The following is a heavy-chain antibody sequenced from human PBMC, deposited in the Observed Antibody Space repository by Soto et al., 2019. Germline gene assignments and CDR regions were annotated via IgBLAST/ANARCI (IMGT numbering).Heavy chain of an antibody. V-gene: IGHV2-5*02. D-gene: IGHD4-17*01. CDR3: AHAGDYDLLTFDH. CDR1: GFSLSTYHMG. Sequence: QITLKESGPTLVRPAQTLTLTCDFSGFSLSTYHMGVAWIRQPPGKALEWLALIYWDDDKRYSPSLKDRLAISKGTSSNQVVPTITNVDPGDTATYFCAHAGDYDLLTFDHWGPGTLVTVSS. J-gene: IGHJ4*02. CDR2: IYWDDDK.